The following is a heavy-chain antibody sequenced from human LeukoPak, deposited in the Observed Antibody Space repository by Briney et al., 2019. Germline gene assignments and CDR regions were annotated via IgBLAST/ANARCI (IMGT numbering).Heavy chain of an antibody. Sequence: ASVKVSCKASGYTFTSYGISWVRQAPGQGLEWMGWISAYNGNTNYAQKLQGRVTMTTDTSTSTAYMELRSLRSDDTAVYYCARLVRGYSYGEPLYYFDYWGQGTLVTVSS. CDR1: GYTFTSYG. V-gene: IGHV1-18*01. CDR2: ISAYNGNT. D-gene: IGHD5-18*01. CDR3: ARLVRGYSYGEPLYYFDY. J-gene: IGHJ4*02.